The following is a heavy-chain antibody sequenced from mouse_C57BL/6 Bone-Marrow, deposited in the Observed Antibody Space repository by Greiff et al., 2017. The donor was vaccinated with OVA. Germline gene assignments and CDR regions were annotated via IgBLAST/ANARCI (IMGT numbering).Heavy chain of an antibody. V-gene: IGHV8-12*01. D-gene: IGHD1-1*01. CDR3: ARSPIYYYGSSYHYYAMDY. CDR2: IYWDDDK. CDR1: GFSLSTSGMG. Sequence: QVTLKVSGPGILQSSQTLSLTCSFSGFSLSTSGMGVSWIRQPSGKGLEWLAHIYWDDDKRYNPSLKSRLTISKDTSRNQVFLKITSVDTADTATYYCARSPIYYYGSSYHYYAMDYWGQGTSVTVSS. J-gene: IGHJ4*01.